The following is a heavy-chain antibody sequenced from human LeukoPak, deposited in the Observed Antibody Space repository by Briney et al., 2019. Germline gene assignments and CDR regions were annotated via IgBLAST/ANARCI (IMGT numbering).Heavy chain of an antibody. CDR2: INPNSGGT. CDR1: GYTFTGYY. V-gene: IGHV1-2*06. J-gene: IGHJ4*02. D-gene: IGHD6-19*01. Sequence: ASVKVSCKASGYTFTGYYMHWVRQAPGHRLQWIARINPNSGGTNYAQKVQGRVTMTRDTSISTAYMELSRLRSDDTAVYYCARDLGAVAAGDYWGQGTLVTVSS. CDR3: ARDLGAVAAGDY.